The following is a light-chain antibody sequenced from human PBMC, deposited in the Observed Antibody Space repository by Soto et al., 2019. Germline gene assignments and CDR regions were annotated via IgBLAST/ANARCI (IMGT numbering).Light chain of an antibody. Sequence: QSVLTQPPSVSAAAGQKVTISCSGSSSNIGNHYVSWYQQLPGTAPKLLIYDNDRRPSGISDRFSGSKSGTSATLGITGLQTGDEADYYSGSWDSSLRVAVFFRGGTKVTVL. CDR1: SSNIGNHY. J-gene: IGLJ2*01. V-gene: IGLV1-51*01. CDR2: DND. CDR3: GSWDSSLRVAVF.